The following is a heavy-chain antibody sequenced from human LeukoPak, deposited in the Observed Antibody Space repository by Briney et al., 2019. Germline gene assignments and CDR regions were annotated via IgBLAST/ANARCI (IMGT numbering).Heavy chain of an antibody. Sequence: AGSLRLSCAASGFTLDDYCMRWVRHPPGKGLGWVSGINWNGGSTGYAGSVKGRFTISRDNAKNSLYLQMNSLRAEDTALYYCARVGGSGSYSFFDYWGQGTLVTVSS. D-gene: IGHD3-10*01. CDR3: ARVGGSGSYSFFDY. CDR1: GFTLDDYC. J-gene: IGHJ4*02. CDR2: INWNGGST. V-gene: IGHV3-20*04.